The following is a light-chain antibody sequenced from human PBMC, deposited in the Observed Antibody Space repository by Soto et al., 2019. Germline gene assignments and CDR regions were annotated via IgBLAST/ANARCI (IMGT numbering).Light chain of an antibody. CDR2: DVS. V-gene: IGLV2-14*01. CDR1: SSDVGGYNY. J-gene: IGLJ1*01. Sequence: QSALTQPASVSGSPGQSITISCTGTSSDVGGYNYVSWYQQHPGKAPKLMIYDVSNRPSGVSNRFSGSKSANTASLTISGPQAEDEADYYCSSYTSSSTRVFGTGTKLTVL. CDR3: SSYTSSSTRV.